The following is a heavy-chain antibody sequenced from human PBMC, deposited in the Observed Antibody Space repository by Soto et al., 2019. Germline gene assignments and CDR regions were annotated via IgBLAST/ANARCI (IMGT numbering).Heavy chain of an antibody. CDR3: ARVTTYYDILTGYPQGFDP. CDR2: MKPNSGTT. CDR1: GYTFTSSD. D-gene: IGHD3-9*01. J-gene: IGHJ5*02. Sequence: QVQLVQSGAEVKKPGASVKVSCKASGYTFTSSDINWVRQATGQGLEWMGWMKPNSGTTGYAQKFQGRFTMTRNTSIRKAYMKLSSLRFEDTAVYYCARVTTYYDILTGYPQGFDPWGQGTLVTVSS. V-gene: IGHV1-8*01.